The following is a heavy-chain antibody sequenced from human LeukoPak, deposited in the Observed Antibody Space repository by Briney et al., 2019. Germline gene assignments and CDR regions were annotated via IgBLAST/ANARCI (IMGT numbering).Heavy chain of an antibody. CDR3: ARGGYTFGYDDY. J-gene: IGHJ4*02. V-gene: IGHV3-74*01. CDR1: GFSFTSYW. D-gene: IGHD5-18*01. CDR2: INSDGSST. Sequence: GGSLRLSCAASGFSFTSYWMHWVRQAPGKGLVWVSRINSDGSSTTYADSVKGRFTISRDNAKNSLYLQMNSLRAEDTAVYYCARGGYTFGYDDYWGQGTLVTVSS.